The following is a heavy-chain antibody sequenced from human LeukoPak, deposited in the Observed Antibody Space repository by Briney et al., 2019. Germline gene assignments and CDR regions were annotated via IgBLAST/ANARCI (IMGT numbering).Heavy chain of an antibody. V-gene: IGHV3-23*01. D-gene: IGHD1-26*01. Sequence: GGSLRLSCAASGFTFNSYAMSWVRQAPGKGLEWVSAISGSGGSTYYADSVKGRFTISRDNAKNSLYLQMNSLRAEDTAVYYCARGGSYSFDNYYYYYMDVWGKGTTVTVSS. CDR2: ISGSGGST. CDR1: GFTFNSYA. J-gene: IGHJ6*03. CDR3: ARGGSYSFDNYYYYYMDV.